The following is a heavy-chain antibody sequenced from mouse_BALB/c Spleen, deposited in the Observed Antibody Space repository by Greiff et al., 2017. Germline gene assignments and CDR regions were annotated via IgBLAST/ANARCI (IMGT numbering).Heavy chain of an antibody. J-gene: IGHJ4*01. Sequence: EVQVVESGGGLVKPGGSLKLSCAASGFTFSDYYMYWVRQTPEKRLEWVATISDGGSYTYYPDSVKGRFTISRDNAKNNLYLQMSSLKSEDTAMYYCARDQADGYPYLYAMDYWGQGTSVTVSS. V-gene: IGHV5-4*02. CDR2: ISDGGSYT. D-gene: IGHD2-3*01. CDR3: ARDQADGYPYLYAMDY. CDR1: GFTFSDYY.